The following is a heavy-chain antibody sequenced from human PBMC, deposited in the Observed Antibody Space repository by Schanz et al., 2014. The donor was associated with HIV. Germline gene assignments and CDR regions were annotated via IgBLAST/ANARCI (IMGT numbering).Heavy chain of an antibody. CDR2: INPTNGKT. J-gene: IGHJ4*02. D-gene: IGHD2-15*01. V-gene: IGHV1-2*02. Sequence: QVQLVQSGAEVKRPGASVKVSCKASGYTFTGYYIHWVRQAPGQGLEWMGWINPTNGKTYYTQKFRGRVTMSRDTSINTASLEVNRLMSADTAVYYCARNQFQMLPFDYWGQGTLVTVSS. CDR3: ARNQFQMLPFDY. CDR1: GYTFTGYY.